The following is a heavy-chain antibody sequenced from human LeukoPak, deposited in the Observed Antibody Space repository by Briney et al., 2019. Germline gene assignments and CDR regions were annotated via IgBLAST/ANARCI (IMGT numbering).Heavy chain of an antibody. D-gene: IGHD3-3*02. CDR2: IYYSGST. V-gene: IGHV4-39*01. CDR3: ARPNPPALAEAFDI. Sequence: SETLSLTCTVSGGSISSSSYYWGWIRQPPGKGLEWIGSIYYSGSTYYNPSLKSRVTISVDTSKNQFSLKLSSVTAADTAVYYCARPNPPALAEAFDIWGQGTKVTVSS. CDR1: GGSISSSSYY. J-gene: IGHJ3*02.